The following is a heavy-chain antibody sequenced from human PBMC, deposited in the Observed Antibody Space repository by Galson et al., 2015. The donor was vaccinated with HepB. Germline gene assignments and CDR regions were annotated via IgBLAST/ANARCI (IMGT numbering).Heavy chain of an antibody. J-gene: IGHJ4*02. CDR1: GGSFSGYY. D-gene: IGHD1-26*01. Sequence: SETLSLTCAVYGGSFSGYYWSWIRQPPGKGLEWIGEINHSGSTNYNPSLKSRVTISVDTSKNQFSLKLSSVTAADTAVYYCARGLGGSYHNDYWGQGTLVTVSS. V-gene: IGHV4-34*01. CDR2: INHSGST. CDR3: ARGLGGSYHNDY.